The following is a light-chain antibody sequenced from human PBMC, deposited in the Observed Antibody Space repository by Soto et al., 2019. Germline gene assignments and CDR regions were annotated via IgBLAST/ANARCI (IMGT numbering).Light chain of an antibody. V-gene: IGKV3-20*01. J-gene: IGKJ1*01. CDR3: QQYGSSQA. CDR1: QSVDIS. Sequence: EIVLTQSPATLSVSPGERVTLSCRASQSVDISLAWYQQKPGQAPRLLIYGASSRATGIPDRFSGSGSGTDFTLTISRLEPEDFAVYYCQQYGSSQAFGQGTKVDIK. CDR2: GAS.